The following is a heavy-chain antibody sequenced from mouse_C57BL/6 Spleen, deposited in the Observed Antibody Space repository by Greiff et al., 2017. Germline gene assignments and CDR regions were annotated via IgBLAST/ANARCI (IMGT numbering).Heavy chain of an antibody. CDR1: GYTFTSYW. D-gene: IGHD2-4*01. Sequence: QVQLQQPGAELVMPGASVKLSCKASGYTFTSYWMHWVKQRPGQGLEWIGEIDPSDSYTNYNQKFKGKSTLTVDKSSSTAYMQLSSLTSEDSAVYYCARSLLIYYDTEGYAMDYWGQGTSVTVSS. J-gene: IGHJ4*01. V-gene: IGHV1-69*01. CDR3: ARSLLIYYDTEGYAMDY. CDR2: IDPSDSYT.